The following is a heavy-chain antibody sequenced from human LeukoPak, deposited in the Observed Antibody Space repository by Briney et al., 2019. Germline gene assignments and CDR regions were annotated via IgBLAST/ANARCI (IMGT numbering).Heavy chain of an antibody. J-gene: IGHJ5*02. CDR3: AKTQGPSNWFDP. CDR2: ISGSGGTT. V-gene: IGHV3-23*01. CDR1: GFTFSSYA. Sequence: QPGGSLRLSCAASGFTFSSYAMSWVRQAPGKGLEWVSLISGSGGTTYYADSVKGRYTISRDNSKNTLYLQLNSLRAEDTAVYYCAKTQGPSNWFDPWGQGTLVTVSS.